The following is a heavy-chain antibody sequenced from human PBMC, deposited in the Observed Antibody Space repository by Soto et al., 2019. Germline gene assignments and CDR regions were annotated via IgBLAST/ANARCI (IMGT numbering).Heavy chain of an antibody. CDR1: GYKFSSYA. D-gene: IGHD3-9*01. CDR2: ITPNSGYT. V-gene: IGHV1-18*01. J-gene: IGHJ5*02. Sequence: QLQLIQSGGEARNPGASVKVSCEASGYKFSSYAISWLRQAPGQGLEWMGLITPNSGYTNYAQKFQGRLILTTDIPSSTAYMELTSLTYDDTAMYYCATSYDTGFDPWGQGTLVSVS. CDR3: ATSYDTGFDP.